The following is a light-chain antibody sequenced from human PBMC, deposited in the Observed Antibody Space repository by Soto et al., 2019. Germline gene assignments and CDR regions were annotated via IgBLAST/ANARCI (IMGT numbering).Light chain of an antibody. V-gene: IGLV2-14*01. Sequence: QSVLTQPASVSGSPGQSITISCTGTSSDVGGYNYVSWYQQHPGKAPKLMIYDVSNRPSGVSNRFSGSKSGNTASLTISGLQAEDEADYYCSSYTSSRRGVFGTGTKVT. CDR2: DVS. CDR3: SSYTSSRRGV. J-gene: IGLJ1*01. CDR1: SSDVGGYNY.